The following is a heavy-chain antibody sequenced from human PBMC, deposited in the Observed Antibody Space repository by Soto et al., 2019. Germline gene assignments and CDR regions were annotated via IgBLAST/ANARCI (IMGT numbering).Heavy chain of an antibody. CDR1: GYTFTRHG. CDR2: ITAYNGNT. J-gene: IGHJ4*02. D-gene: IGHD3-10*01. V-gene: IGHV1-18*01. Sequence: QVQLVQSGAEVKKPGASVKVSCKASGYTFTRHGISWVRQAPGQGLEWMGRITAYNGNTNYTQKLQGRVTMTTDTSTSTAYIELRSLRSDDTAVYYCARDKDDGSGRHFDYWGQGTLVTVSS. CDR3: ARDKDDGSGRHFDY.